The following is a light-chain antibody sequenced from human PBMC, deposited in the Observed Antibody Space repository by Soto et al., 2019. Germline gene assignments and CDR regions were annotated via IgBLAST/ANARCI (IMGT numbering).Light chain of an antibody. J-gene: IGLJ1*01. Sequence: QSVLTQPASVSGSPGQSITISCTGVSSYVGNYDLVSWYQQHPDKAPQLIIFGVTKRPSGVSNRFSGSKSGNTASLTISGLQTEDEADYYCCSYAGRSHYVFGTGTKVTVL. CDR3: CSYAGRSHYV. CDR1: SSYVGNYDL. CDR2: GVT. V-gene: IGLV2-23*02.